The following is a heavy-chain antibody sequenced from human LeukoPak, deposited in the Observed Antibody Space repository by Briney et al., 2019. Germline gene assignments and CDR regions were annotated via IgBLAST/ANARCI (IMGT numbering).Heavy chain of an antibody. V-gene: IGHV4-4*07. D-gene: IGHD1-26*01. CDR3: ARDRGSYGTPVYWFDP. J-gene: IGHJ5*02. CDR1: GGSISSYY. CDR2: IYISGST. Sequence: PSETLSLTCTVSGGSISSYYWSWIRQPAGKGLEWIGRIYISGSTNYNPSLESRVTMSVDTSKNQFSLKLSSVTAADTAVYYCARDRGSYGTPVYWFDPWGQGTLVTVSS.